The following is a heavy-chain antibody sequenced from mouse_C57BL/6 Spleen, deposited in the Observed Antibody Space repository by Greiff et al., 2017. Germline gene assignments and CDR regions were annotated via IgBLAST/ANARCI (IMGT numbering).Heavy chain of an antibody. CDR1: GYTFTDYY. V-gene: IGHV1-26*01. CDR2: INPNNGGT. D-gene: IGHD2-3*01. J-gene: IGHJ3*01. CDR3: ANDGYYPTSWFAY. Sequence: EVQLQQSGPELVKPGASVKISCKASGYTFTDYYMNWVKQSHGKSLEWIGDINPNNGGTSYNQKFKGKATLTVDKSSSTAYMELRSLTSEDSAVYYCANDGYYPTSWFAYWGQGTLVTVSA.